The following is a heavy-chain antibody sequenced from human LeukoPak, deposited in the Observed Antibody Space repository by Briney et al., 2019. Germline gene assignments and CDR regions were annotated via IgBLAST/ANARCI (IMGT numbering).Heavy chain of an antibody. CDR1: GYTLTELS. CDR2: FDPEDGET. D-gene: IGHD3-3*02. V-gene: IGHV1-24*01. CDR3: AISTEYYYGMDV. Sequence: ASVKVSCKVSGYTLTELSMHWVRQAPGKGLGWMGGFDPEDGETIYAQKFQGRVTMTEDTSTDTAYMELSSLRSEDTAVYYCAISTEYYYGMDVWGQGTTVTVSS. J-gene: IGHJ6*02.